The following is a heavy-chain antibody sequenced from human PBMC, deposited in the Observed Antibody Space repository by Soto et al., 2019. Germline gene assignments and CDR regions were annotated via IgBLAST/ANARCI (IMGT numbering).Heavy chain of an antibody. CDR2: ISSSSSYI. CDR1: GFTFSSYS. V-gene: IGHV3-21*01. Sequence: GGSLRLSCAASGFTFSSYSMNWVRQAPGKGLEWVSSISSSSSYIYYADSVKGRFTISRDNAKNSLYLQMNSLRAEDTAVYYCARGGPDCSGGSCYSDAFDIWGQGTMVTVSS. D-gene: IGHD2-15*01. J-gene: IGHJ3*02. CDR3: ARGGPDCSGGSCYSDAFDI.